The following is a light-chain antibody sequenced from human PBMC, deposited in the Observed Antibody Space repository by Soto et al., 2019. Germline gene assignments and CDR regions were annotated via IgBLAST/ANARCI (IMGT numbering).Light chain of an antibody. CDR1: ESIRPW. Sequence: DIQMTQSPFTLSTSVGDRVTITCRASESIRPWLAWYQNKPGKAPKFLIYESSTVESGVQSRFGGSGYGTEFTHTISRLQRGVFEPYYCQQYNNHPRTFGQGTKV. CDR3: QQYNNHPRT. CDR2: ESS. V-gene: IGKV1-5*01. J-gene: IGKJ1*01.